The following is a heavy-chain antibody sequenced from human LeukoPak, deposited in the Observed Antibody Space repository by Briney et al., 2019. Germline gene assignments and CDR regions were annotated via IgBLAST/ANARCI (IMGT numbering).Heavy chain of an antibody. D-gene: IGHD6-13*01. J-gene: IGHJ6*03. V-gene: IGHV3-30*02. Sequence: GGSLRLSCAASGFTFSSYGMHWVRQAPGKGLEWVAFIRYDGSNKYYADSVKGRFTISRDNSKNTLYLQMNSLRAEDTAVYYCAKVHSSSWDYYYYMDVWGKGTTVTISS. CDR3: AKVHSSSWDYYYYMDV. CDR2: IRYDGSNK. CDR1: GFTFSSYG.